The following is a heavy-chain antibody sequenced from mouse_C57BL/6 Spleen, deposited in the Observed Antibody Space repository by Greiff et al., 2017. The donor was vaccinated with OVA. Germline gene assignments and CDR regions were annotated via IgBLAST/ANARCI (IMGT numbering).Heavy chain of an antibody. CDR2: IHPSDSDT. V-gene: IGHV1-74*01. CDR1: GYTFTSYW. CDR3: AIGGTNYYGSSPWFAY. Sequence: QVHVKQPGAELVKPGASVKVSCKASGYTFTSYWMHWVKQRPGQGLEWIGRIHPSDSDTNYNQKFKGKATLTVDKSSSTAYMQLSSLTSEDSAVYYCAIGGTNYYGSSPWFAYWGQGTLVTVSA. D-gene: IGHD1-1*01. J-gene: IGHJ3*01.